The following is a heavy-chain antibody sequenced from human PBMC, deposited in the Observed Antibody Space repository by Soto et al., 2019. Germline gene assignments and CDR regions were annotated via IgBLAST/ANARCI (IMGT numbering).Heavy chain of an antibody. J-gene: IGHJ4*02. CDR2: ISYDGSNK. CDR3: AKDRGITVIVVVLDY. D-gene: IGHD3-22*01. Sequence: GGSLRLSCAASGFTFSSYGMHWVRQAPGKGLEWVAVISYDGSNKYYADSVKGRFTISRDNSKNTLYLQMNSLRAEDTAVYYCAKDRGITVIVVVLDYWGQGTLVTVSS. CDR1: GFTFSSYG. V-gene: IGHV3-30*18.